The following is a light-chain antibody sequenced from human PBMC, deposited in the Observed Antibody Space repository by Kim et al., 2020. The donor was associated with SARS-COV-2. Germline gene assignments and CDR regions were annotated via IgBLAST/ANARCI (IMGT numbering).Light chain of an antibody. CDR3: SSYTSSSTLI. CDR1: SSDVGGYNY. CDR2: DVS. V-gene: IGLV2-14*03. J-gene: IGLJ2*01. Sequence: GQSIPLPCTGTSSDVGGYNYVSWYQQHPGKAPKLMIYDVSKRPSGASIRFSGSKSVNTASLTISGLQAEDEADYYCSSYTSSSTLIFGGGTQLTVL.